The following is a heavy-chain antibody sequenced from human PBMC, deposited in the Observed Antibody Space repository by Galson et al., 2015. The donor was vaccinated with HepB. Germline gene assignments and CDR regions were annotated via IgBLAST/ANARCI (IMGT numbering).Heavy chain of an antibody. CDR1: AFTFSSYS. J-gene: IGHJ4*02. V-gene: IGHV3-30*02. CDR3: ANPSPSYGAAGYLDY. Sequence: SLRLSCSSSAFTFSSYSMHGARRAPGKGLEWVAFIRYDGSNKYYADSVKGRFTISRDNSKNTLYLQMNSLRAEDTAVYYCANPSPSYGAAGYLDYWGQGTLVTVSS. CDR2: IRYDGSNK. D-gene: IGHD6-13*01.